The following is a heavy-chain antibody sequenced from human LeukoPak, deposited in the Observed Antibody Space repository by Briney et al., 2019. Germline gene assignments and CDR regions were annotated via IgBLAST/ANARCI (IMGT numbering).Heavy chain of an antibody. Sequence: SETLSLTCTVSGGSISSCYWSWIRQPPGKGLEWIGYIYDSGSTNYNPSLESRVAISVDTSKNQFSLWLSSVTAADTAVYYCARDGVASSGYYYFDYWGQGTLVTVSS. CDR3: ARDGVASSGYYYFDY. D-gene: IGHD3-22*01. CDR2: IYDSGST. CDR1: GGSISSCY. J-gene: IGHJ4*02. V-gene: IGHV4-59*01.